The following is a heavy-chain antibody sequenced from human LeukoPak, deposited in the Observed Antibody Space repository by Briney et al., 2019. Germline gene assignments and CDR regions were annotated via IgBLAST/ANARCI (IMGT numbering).Heavy chain of an antibody. CDR3: ARDKTNWFDP. Sequence: SETLSLTCTVSGGSVSSGSYYWCWIRQPPGKGLEWIGYIYYSGSTNYNPSLKSRVTISVDTSKNQFSLKLSSVTVADTAVYYCARDKTNWFDPWGQGTLVTVSS. CDR2: IYYSGST. CDR1: GGSVSSGSYY. J-gene: IGHJ5*02. V-gene: IGHV4-61*01.